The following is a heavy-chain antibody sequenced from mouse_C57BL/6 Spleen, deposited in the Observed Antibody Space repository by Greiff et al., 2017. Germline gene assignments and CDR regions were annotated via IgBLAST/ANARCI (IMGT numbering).Heavy chain of an antibody. CDR1: GYAFSSSW. Sequence: VQLQQSGPELVKPGASVKISCKASGYAFSSSWMNWVKQRPGKGLEWIGRIYPGDGDTNYNGKFKGKATLTAAKSSSTAYMQLSSLTSEDSAVYFCARRDWDWYFDVWGTGTTVTVSS. CDR2: IYPGDGDT. V-gene: IGHV1-82*01. D-gene: IGHD4-1*01. J-gene: IGHJ1*03. CDR3: ARRDWDWYFDV.